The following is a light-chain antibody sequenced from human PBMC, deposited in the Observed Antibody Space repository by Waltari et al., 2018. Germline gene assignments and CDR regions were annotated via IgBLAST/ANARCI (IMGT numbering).Light chain of an antibody. CDR3: QVWDSSSDHRGV. CDR2: DDS. J-gene: IGLJ1*01. V-gene: IGLV3-21*03. Sequence: SHVLTHPPSVSVAPGKPARLTWGGNNIGSKSVHWYQQKPGQAPVLVVYDDSDRPSGIPERFSGSNSGNTATLTISRVEAGDEADYYCQVWDSSSDHRGVFGTGTKVTVL. CDR1: NIGSKS.